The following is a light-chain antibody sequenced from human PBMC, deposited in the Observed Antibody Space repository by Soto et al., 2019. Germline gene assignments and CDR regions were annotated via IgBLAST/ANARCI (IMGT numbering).Light chain of an antibody. CDR1: ESIDTS. CDR3: QQSYNAPRT. J-gene: IGKJ1*01. Sequence: DIQMTQSPSSLSASVGDRVTITCRASESIDTSLNWYQQKPGKAPKLLIYAASSLQSGVPSRFSGSGSGTEFSLTISSLQPEDFAAYYCQQSYNAPRTFGQGTKVDIK. V-gene: IGKV1-39*01. CDR2: AAS.